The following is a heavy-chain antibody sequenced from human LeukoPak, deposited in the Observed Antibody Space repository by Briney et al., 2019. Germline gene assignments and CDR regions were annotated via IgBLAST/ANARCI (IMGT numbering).Heavy chain of an antibody. Sequence: GGTLRLSCAASGFTFSSYGMSWVRQAPGKGLEWVSGIRSSGDSTYYADSVKGRFTISRDNSKNTLYLQMNSLRAEDTAVYYCARRAGDYSHPYDYWGQGTLVTVSS. D-gene: IGHD3-22*01. V-gene: IGHV3-23*01. CDR3: ARRAGDYSHPYDY. J-gene: IGHJ4*02. CDR1: GFTFSSYG. CDR2: IRSSGDST.